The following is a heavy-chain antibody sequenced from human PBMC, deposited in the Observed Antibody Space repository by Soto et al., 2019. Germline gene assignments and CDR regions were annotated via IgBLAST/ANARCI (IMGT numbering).Heavy chain of an antibody. CDR1: GFTFSSYG. CDR3: ARLGGYCSSINCYAAPYYYYMDV. CDR2: ISYDGSNK. D-gene: IGHD2-2*01. V-gene: IGHV3-30*03. J-gene: IGHJ6*03. Sequence: GGSLRLSCAASGFTFSSYGMHWVRQAPGKGLEWVAVISYDGSNKYYADSVKGRFTISRDNAKNSLYLQMNSLRAEDTAVYYCARLGGYCSSINCYAAPYYYYMDVWGKGTTVTVSS.